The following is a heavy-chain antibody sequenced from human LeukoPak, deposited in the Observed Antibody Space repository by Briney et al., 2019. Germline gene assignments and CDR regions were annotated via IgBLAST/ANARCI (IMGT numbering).Heavy chain of an antibody. CDR1: GGSISSYY. Sequence: SETLSLTCTVSGGSISSYYWSWIRQPPGKGLEWIGYIYYSGSTYYNPSLKSRVTISVDTSKNQFSLKLSSVTAADTAVYYCARGGRRITIFGVVRNWFDPWGQGTLVTVSS. CDR2: IYYSGST. J-gene: IGHJ5*02. CDR3: ARGGRRITIFGVVRNWFDP. D-gene: IGHD3-3*01. V-gene: IGHV4-59*08.